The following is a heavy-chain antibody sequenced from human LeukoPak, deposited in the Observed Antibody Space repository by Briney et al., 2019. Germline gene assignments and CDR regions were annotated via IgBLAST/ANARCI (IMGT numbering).Heavy chain of an antibody. V-gene: IGHV1-46*01. CDR3: ARTYYDFWSGTLVVFDY. D-gene: IGHD3-3*01. CDR2: VNPSSISA. J-gene: IGHJ4*02. Sequence: ASVKVSCKASGYTVTSYYMHWVRQAPGQGLEWMGIVNPSSISASYAQKLQGRVTMTTDTSTCTAYMELRSLRSDDTAVYYCARTYYDFWSGTLVVFDYWGQGTLVTVSS. CDR1: GYTVTSYY.